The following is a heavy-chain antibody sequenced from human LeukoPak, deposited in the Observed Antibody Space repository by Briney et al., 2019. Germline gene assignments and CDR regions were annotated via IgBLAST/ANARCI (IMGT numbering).Heavy chain of an antibody. CDR3: AREVWGSYNWYFDL. CDR1: GFTFSTYW. J-gene: IGHJ2*01. Sequence: GGSLRLSCAASGFTFSTYWMRWVRQAPGKGLEWVANIKEDGSEKYYVDSVKGRFTISRDNAKSSLYLQMNSLRVDDTAVYYCAREVWGSYNWYFDLWGRGTLVTVSS. V-gene: IGHV3-7*01. D-gene: IGHD3-16*01. CDR2: IKEDGSEK.